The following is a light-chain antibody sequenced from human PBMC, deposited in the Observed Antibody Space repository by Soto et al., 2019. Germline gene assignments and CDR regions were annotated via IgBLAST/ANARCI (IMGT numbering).Light chain of an antibody. CDR3: SSYAGSKNFV. V-gene: IGLV2-8*01. CDR1: SSDVGGYNS. CDR2: EVN. Sequence: QSALTQPPSASGSPGQSVTISCTGTSSDVGGYNSVSWYQQHPGKAPKLMIYEVNKRPSGVPDRFSASKSDSTASLTVSGLQAEDEAHYYCSSYAGSKNFVFGGGTKVTVL. J-gene: IGLJ2*01.